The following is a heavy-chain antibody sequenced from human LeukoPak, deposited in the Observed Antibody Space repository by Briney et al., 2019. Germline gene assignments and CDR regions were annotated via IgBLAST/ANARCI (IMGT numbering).Heavy chain of an antibody. D-gene: IGHD3-22*01. CDR3: AKVLNYYDSSGYYYFDY. CDR1: GFTFSSYA. Sequence: GGSLRLSCAASGFTFSSYAMSWVRQAPGKGLEWVSAISGSGGSTYYADSVKGRFTISRDNSKNTLYLQMNSLRAEDTAVYYCAKVLNYYDSSGYYYFDYWGQGTLVTVPS. J-gene: IGHJ4*02. V-gene: IGHV3-23*01. CDR2: ISGSGGST.